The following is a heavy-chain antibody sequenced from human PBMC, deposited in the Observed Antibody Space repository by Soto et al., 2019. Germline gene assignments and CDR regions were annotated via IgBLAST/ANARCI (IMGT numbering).Heavy chain of an antibody. J-gene: IGHJ4*02. D-gene: IGHD3-10*02. CDR3: ANDRQNGNYYVRGVTYYFEY. V-gene: IGHV3-7*03. CDR2: IKQDESEK. Sequence: GGSLRLSCATSGLSFSSYWMSWVRQAPGKGLEWVANIKQDESEKNYVDSVKGRFTISRDNAKNSLYLQMNSLRAEDTAVYFCANDRQNGNYYVRGVTYYFEYWGQGTLVTVSS. CDR1: GLSFSSYW.